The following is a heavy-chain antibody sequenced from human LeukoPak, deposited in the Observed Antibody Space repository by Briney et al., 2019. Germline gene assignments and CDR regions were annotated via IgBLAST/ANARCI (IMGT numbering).Heavy chain of an antibody. Sequence: SETLSLTCTVSGGSISSSNYYWGWLRQTPGKGLEWIGSIYNSGNSYYNPSLKSRVIISVDTSKNQFTLRLSSVTAADTAVYHCARGVDVWGQGTTVTVSS. CDR1: GGSISSSNYY. V-gene: IGHV4-39*01. CDR3: ARGVDV. D-gene: IGHD3-3*01. CDR2: IYNSGNS. J-gene: IGHJ6*02.